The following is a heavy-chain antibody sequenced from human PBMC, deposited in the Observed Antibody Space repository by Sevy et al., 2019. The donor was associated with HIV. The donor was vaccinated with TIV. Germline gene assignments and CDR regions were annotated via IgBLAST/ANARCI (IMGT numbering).Heavy chain of an antibody. D-gene: IGHD5-18*01. CDR2: INSDGSST. V-gene: IGHV3-74*01. CDR3: ARGYSYETFDY. J-gene: IGHJ4*02. CDR1: GFTFSSYW. Sequence: GGSLRLSCAASGFTFSSYWRHWVRQAPGKGLVWVSRINSDGSSTSYADSVKGRFTISRDNAKNTLYLQMNSLRAEDTAVYYCARGYSYETFDYWGQGTLVTVSS.